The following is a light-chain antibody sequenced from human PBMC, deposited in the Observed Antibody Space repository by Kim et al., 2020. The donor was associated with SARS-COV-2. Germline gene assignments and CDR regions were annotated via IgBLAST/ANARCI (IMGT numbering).Light chain of an antibody. V-gene: IGKV3-15*01. CDR2: GAS. Sequence: VSPGERATLSCRASQSVSSNLAWYQQKPGQAPRLLIYGASTRATGIPARFSGSGSGTEFTLTISSLQSEEFAVYYCQQYNNWPLTFGGGTKVDIK. J-gene: IGKJ4*01. CDR3: QQYNNWPLT. CDR1: QSVSSN.